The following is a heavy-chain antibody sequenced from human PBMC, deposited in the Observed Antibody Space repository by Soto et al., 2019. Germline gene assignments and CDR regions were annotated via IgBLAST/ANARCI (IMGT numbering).Heavy chain of an antibody. D-gene: IGHD2-2*01. CDR1: GFTFSSYA. V-gene: IGHV3-30-3*01. CDR3: ARVPRTQLEDY. Sequence: QVQLVESGGGVVQPGRSLRLSCAASGFTFSSYAMHWVRQAPGKGLEWVAVISYDGSNKYYADSVKGRFTISRDNSKNTLYLQMNSLRAEDTAVYYCARVPRTQLEDYRGQGTLVTVSS. CDR2: ISYDGSNK. J-gene: IGHJ4*02.